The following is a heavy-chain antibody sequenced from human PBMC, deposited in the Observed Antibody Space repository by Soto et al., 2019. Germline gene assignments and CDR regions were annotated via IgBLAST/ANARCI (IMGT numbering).Heavy chain of an antibody. V-gene: IGHV4-59*01. CDR3: ARATSPYGDYVGY. J-gene: IGHJ4*02. D-gene: IGHD4-17*01. CDR1: GGSITDYY. CDR2: IHYSGST. Sequence: SETLSLTCTVSGGSITDYYWSWIRQPPGMGLEWIGSIHYSGSTQFHPSFKSRVTISVDTSKNEFSQRLRSVTAADTAVYYCARATSPYGDYVGYWGQGTLVTVSS.